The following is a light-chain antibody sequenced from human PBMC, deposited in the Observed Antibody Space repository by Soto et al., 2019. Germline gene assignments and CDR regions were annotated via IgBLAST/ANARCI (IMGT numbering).Light chain of an antibody. V-gene: IGKV3-20*01. Sequence: EIVLTQSPGTLSLSPGERATLSCRASQSVSSSYPAWYQQKPGQAPRLLIYGASSRATGIPDRFSGSGSGTHFALTISRLEPEDFAVYYCQQYGSSPRFTFGPGTKVDIK. CDR2: GAS. J-gene: IGKJ3*01. CDR3: QQYGSSPRFT. CDR1: QSVSSSY.